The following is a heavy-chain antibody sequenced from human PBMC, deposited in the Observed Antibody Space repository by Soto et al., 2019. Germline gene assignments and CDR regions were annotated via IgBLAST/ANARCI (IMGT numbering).Heavy chain of an antibody. CDR3: ARAVAVAADFDY. D-gene: IGHD6-19*01. CDR2: INAGNGNT. J-gene: IGHJ4*02. Sequence: QVQLVQSGAEEKKPGASVKVSCKASGYSFTSYAMHWVRQAPGQGLEWMGWINAGNGNTKYSQKFQGRVTITRDTSASTADMELSSLRSEDTAVYYCARAVAVAADFDYWGQGTLVTVSS. CDR1: GYSFTSYA. V-gene: IGHV1-3*05.